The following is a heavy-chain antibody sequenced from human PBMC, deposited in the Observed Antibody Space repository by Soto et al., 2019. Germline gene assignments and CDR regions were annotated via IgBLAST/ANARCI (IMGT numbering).Heavy chain of an antibody. J-gene: IGHJ4*02. V-gene: IGHV1-69*13. CDR1: GGTFSSYA. Sequence: SVKVSCKASGGTFSSYAISWVRQAPGQGLEWMGGIIPIFGTANYAQKFQGRVTITADESTSTAYMELSSLRSEDTAVYYCARDHYYDSSGYPTRFDYWGQGTQVTVAS. CDR3: ARDHYYDSSGYPTRFDY. CDR2: IIPIFGTA. D-gene: IGHD3-22*01.